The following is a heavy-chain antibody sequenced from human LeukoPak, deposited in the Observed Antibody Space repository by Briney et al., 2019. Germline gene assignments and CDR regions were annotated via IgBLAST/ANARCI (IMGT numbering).Heavy chain of an antibody. D-gene: IGHD2-2*01. CDR3: ARSLLYCSSTSCYRLFYGMDV. CDR1: GGSVSSGSYY. V-gene: IGHV4-61*01. J-gene: IGHJ6*02. CDR2: IYYSGST. Sequence: SETLSLTCTVSGGSVSSGSYYWSWIRQPPGKGLEWIGYIYYSGSTNYNPSLKSRVTISVDTSKNQFSLKLSSVTAADTAVYYCARSLLYCSSTSCYRLFYGMDVWGQGTTVTVSS.